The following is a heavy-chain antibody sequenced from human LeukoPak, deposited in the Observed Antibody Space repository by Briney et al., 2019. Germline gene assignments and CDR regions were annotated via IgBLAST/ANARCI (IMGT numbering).Heavy chain of an antibody. CDR1: GGSISSYY. D-gene: IGHD1-26*01. J-gene: IGHJ4*02. Sequence: SSETLSLTCTVSGGSISSYYWTWIRQPPGKGLEWIGYIYYTGSTNYNPSLNSRVTISIDTSKNQFSLRLSSVTAADTAVYYCARVSGSYSLWGQGTLVTVSS. CDR2: IYYTGST. V-gene: IGHV4-59*01. CDR3: ARVSGSYSL.